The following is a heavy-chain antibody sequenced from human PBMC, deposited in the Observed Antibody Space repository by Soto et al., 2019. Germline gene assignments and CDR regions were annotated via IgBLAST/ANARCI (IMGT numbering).Heavy chain of an antibody. CDR2: IYYSGST. V-gene: IGHV4-59*01. CDR1: GGSISSYY. Sequence: PSETLSLTCTVSGGSISSYYWSWIRQPPGKGLEWIGYIYYSGSTNYNPSLKSRVTISVDTSKNQFSLKLSSVTAADTAVYYCARDRIVGATAIWFDPWGQGTLVTVSS. CDR3: ARDRIVGATAIWFDP. D-gene: IGHD1-26*01. J-gene: IGHJ5*02.